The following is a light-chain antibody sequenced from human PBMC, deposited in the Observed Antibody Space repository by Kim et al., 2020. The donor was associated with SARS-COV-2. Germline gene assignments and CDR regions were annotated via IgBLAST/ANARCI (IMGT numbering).Light chain of an antibody. CDR1: STDVGGYNY. V-gene: IGLV2-14*03. CDR3: SSYTSSSTRV. CDR2: DVS. Sequence: GQSFTSSCTGPSTDVGGYNYVSWYQQHPGKAPQLMIYDVSNRPSGVSNRFSGSKSGNTASLTLSGLQAEDEADYYCSSYTSSSTRVFGGGTKLTVL. J-gene: IGLJ2*01.